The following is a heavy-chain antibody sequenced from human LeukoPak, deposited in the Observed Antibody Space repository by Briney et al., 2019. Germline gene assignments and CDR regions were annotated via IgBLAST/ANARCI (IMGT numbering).Heavy chain of an antibody. CDR2: IYYSGNT. Sequence: SETLSLTCTVSGGSISSSSYYWGWIRQPPGTGLEWIGSIYYSGNTYYNPSLKSRVSISVDTSKNQFSLRLSSVTAADTAVYYCSRCGRVVVPAAIQGFDPWGQGTLVTVSS. J-gene: IGHJ5*02. CDR3: SRCGRVVVPAAIQGFDP. V-gene: IGHV4-39*01. CDR1: GGSISSSSYY. D-gene: IGHD2-2*02.